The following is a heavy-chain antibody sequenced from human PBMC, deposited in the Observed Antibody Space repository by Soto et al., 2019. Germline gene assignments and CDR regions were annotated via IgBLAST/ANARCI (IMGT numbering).Heavy chain of an antibody. CDR1: GYTFTSYG. Sequence: QVQLVQSGAEVKKPGASVKVSCKASGYTFTSYGISWVRQAPGQGLEWMGWISAYNGNTNYAQKFRGRVTITADESTSTAYMELNSLRSEDTAMYFCARDGTLYDSRAYYYLYWGQGTLVTVSS. J-gene: IGHJ4*02. V-gene: IGHV1-18*04. CDR3: ARDGTLYDSRAYYYLY. D-gene: IGHD3-22*01. CDR2: ISAYNGNT.